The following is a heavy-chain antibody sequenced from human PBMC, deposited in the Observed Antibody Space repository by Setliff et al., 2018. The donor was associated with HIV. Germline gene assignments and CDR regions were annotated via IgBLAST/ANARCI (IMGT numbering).Heavy chain of an antibody. CDR1: GYTFTSYD. CDR2: IIPIVDKT. D-gene: IGHD4-17*01. J-gene: IGHJ3*02. CDR3: AREPDYGIRDAFDI. Sequence: SVKVSCKASGYTFTSYDINWVRQATGQGLEWMGGIIPIVDKTNYAQKFQGRVAITADKSTITAYMELSSLRSEDTAVYYCAREPDYGIRDAFDIWGQGTMVTVS. V-gene: IGHV1-69*10.